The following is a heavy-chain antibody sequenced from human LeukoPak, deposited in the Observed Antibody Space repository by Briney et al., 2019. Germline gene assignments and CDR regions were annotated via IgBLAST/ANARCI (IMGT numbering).Heavy chain of an antibody. J-gene: IGHJ4*02. Sequence: GGSLRLSCAASGFTFSSYAMHWVRQAPGKGLEYVSAISSNGGSTYYANSVKGRFTISRDNSKNTLYPQMGCLRAEDMAVYYCARALYCSSTSCYGRLDYWGQGTLVTVSS. CDR1: GFTFSSYA. D-gene: IGHD2-2*01. CDR3: ARALYCSSTSCYGRLDY. V-gene: IGHV3-64*01. CDR2: ISSNGGST.